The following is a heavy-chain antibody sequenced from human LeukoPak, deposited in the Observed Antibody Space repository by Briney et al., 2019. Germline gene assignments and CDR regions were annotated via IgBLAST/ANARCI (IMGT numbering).Heavy chain of an antibody. V-gene: IGHV4-31*03. CDR1: GGSISNGGYY. Sequence: SQTLSLTCTVSGGSISNGGYYWSWIRQHPGKGLEWIGYIYYSGSTYYNPSLKSRVTISVDTSKNQFSLKLSSVTAADTAVYYCARARYCSGGSCYRWFDPWGQGTLVTVSS. D-gene: IGHD2-15*01. CDR3: ARARYCSGGSCYRWFDP. CDR2: IYYSGST. J-gene: IGHJ5*02.